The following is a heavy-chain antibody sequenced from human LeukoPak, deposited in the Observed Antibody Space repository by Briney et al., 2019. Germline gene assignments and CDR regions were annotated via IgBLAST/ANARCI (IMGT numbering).Heavy chain of an antibody. Sequence: GGSLRLSCEVSEITFSDYTMHWVRQAPGKGLEWVAVISHDGNTKYYGDSVKGRFTISRDNSKNTLFLQMNSLRTEDTAVYYCAKNVVWFDIYYGMDVWGKGTTVAVSS. V-gene: IGHV3-30*18. CDR1: EITFSDYT. CDR2: ISHDGNTK. CDR3: AKNVVWFDIYYGMDV. D-gene: IGHD3-10*01. J-gene: IGHJ6*04.